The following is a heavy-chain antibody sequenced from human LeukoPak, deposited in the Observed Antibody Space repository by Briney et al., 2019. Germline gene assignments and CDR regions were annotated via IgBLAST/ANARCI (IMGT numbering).Heavy chain of an antibody. CDR1: GGSISSYY. CDR2: IYYSGSA. CDR3: ARVPNYYDSSGYYYAFDI. J-gene: IGHJ3*02. Sequence: SETLSLTCTVSGGSISSYYWSWIREPPGKGLEGIGYIYYSGSANYNPSLKSRVTISVDTSKNQFSLKLSSVTAADTAVYYCARVPNYYDSSGYYYAFDIWGQGTMVTVSS. D-gene: IGHD3-22*01. V-gene: IGHV4-59*01.